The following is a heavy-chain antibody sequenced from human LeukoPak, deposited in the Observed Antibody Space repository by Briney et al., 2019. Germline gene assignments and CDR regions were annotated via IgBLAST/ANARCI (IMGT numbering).Heavy chain of an antibody. V-gene: IGHV3-30*18. CDR1: GFTFISYG. J-gene: IGHJ4*02. CDR3: AKASYYYDSSGYYFSY. D-gene: IGHD3-22*01. Sequence: GGSLNLSCAASGFTFISYGMHWVRQAPGKGLEWGAVVSYDGSNKYYADSVKGRFTISRDNSKNALYLQMNSLRAEDTAVYYCAKASYYYDSSGYYFSYWGQGTLVTVSS. CDR2: VSYDGSNK.